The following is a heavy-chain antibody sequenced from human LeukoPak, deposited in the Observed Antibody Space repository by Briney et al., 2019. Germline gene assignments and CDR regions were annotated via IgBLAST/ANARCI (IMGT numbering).Heavy chain of an antibody. J-gene: IGHJ4*02. D-gene: IGHD4-17*01. V-gene: IGHV3-30*04. CDR2: ITCDGRNQ. CDR1: GFTFSRYA. Sequence: GRSLRLSCAASGFTFSRYAMHWVRQAPGKGREWVAVITCDGRNQDYADSVKGQFTISRDNSNNTLYLQMNSLRPEDTAVYYCARDVRYGAFFDYWGQGALVTVSS. CDR3: ARDVRYGAFFDY.